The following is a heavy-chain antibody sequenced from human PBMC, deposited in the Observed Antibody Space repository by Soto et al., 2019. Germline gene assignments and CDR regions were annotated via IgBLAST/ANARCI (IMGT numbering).Heavy chain of an antibody. Sequence: EVQLLESGGGLVQPGGSLRLSCAASGFTFSGYAMNWVRQAPGKGLEWVSVISGSGDSTYYADSVEGRFTISRDNSKNTLYLQMNSLRAEDTAVYYCARRSSGWYFDYWGQGTLVTVSS. J-gene: IGHJ4*02. CDR3: ARRSSGWYFDY. V-gene: IGHV3-23*01. D-gene: IGHD6-19*01. CDR2: ISGSGDST. CDR1: GFTFSGYA.